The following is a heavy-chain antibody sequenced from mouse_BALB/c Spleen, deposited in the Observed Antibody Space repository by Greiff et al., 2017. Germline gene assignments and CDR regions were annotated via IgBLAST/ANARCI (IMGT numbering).Heavy chain of an antibody. CDR1: GYTFPSYY. J-gene: IGHJ1*01. D-gene: IGHD1-1*01. Sequence: VQLQQSGAELVKPGASVKLSCKASGYTFPSYYMYWVKQRPGQGLEWIGEINPSNGGTNFNEKFKSKATLTVDKSSSTAYMQLSSLTSEDSAVYYCTRATTPFDVWGAGTTVTVSS. V-gene: IGHV1S81*02. CDR3: TRATTPFDV. CDR2: INPSNGGT.